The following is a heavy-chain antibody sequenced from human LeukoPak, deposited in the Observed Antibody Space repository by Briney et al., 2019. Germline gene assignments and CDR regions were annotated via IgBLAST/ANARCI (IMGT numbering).Heavy chain of an antibody. V-gene: IGHV4-31*03. CDR2: IYYSGST. CDR1: GGSINSGDYY. CDR3: ARARSGYSAYDPGKAWYYFDY. D-gene: IGHD5-12*01. J-gene: IGHJ4*02. Sequence: PSETLSLTCTFSGGSINSGDYYWSWIRQHPGKGLEWIGYIYYSGSTYHNPSLKSRVTISVDMSKKQFSLKVSSVTAADTAVYYCARARSGYSAYDPGKAWYYFDYWGQGTLVTVSS.